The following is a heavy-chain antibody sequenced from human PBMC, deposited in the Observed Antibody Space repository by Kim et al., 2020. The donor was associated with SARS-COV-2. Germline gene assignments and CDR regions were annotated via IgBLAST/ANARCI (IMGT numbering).Heavy chain of an antibody. J-gene: IGHJ5*02. CDR3: ARDPPMSSVDIVATVP. V-gene: IGHV7-4-1*02. CDR2: INTNTGNP. Sequence: ASVKVSCKASGYTFTSYAMNWVRQAPGQGLEWMGWINTNTGNPTYAQGFTGRFVFPLDTSVSTAYLQISSLKAEDTAVYYCARDPPMSSVDIVATVPWGQGTLVTVSS. CDR1: GYTFTSYA. D-gene: IGHD5-12*01.